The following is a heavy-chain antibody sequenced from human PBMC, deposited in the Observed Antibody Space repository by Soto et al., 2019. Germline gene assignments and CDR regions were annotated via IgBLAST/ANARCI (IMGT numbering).Heavy chain of an antibody. CDR3: ARSPGGYYID. V-gene: IGHV3-74*01. CDR1: GFTFSSYW. D-gene: IGHD3-9*01. CDR2: MNTDGSST. Sequence: PGGSLRLSCAASGFTFSSYWMHWVRQAPGKGLVWVSRMNTDGSSTNYADSVKGRFTISRDNAKNTLYLQMNSLRAEDTAVYYCARSPGGYYIDWGQGTMVTVS. J-gene: IGHJ3*01.